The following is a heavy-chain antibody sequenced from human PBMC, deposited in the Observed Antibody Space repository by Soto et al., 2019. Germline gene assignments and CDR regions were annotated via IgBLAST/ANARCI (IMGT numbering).Heavy chain of an antibody. V-gene: IGHV4-59*01. CDR1: GRSLSSYS. CDR2: ISYSGNT. CDR3: ARRYSNGYYAFDI. D-gene: IGHD5-18*01. Sequence: PSETLSLTCTVSGRSLSSYSWSWIRQPPGRGLERIGYISYSGNTKYNPSLRRRVTIAVDTSKNQFSLKLSSVTAADTAMFYCARRYSNGYYAFDIWGQGTMVT. J-gene: IGHJ3*02.